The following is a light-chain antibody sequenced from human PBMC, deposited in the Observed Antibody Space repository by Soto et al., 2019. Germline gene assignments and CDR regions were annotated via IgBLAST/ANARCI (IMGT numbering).Light chain of an antibody. CDR3: QKYGSSPWK. Sequence: EIVLTQSPGTLSLSPVERATLSCRSSQSVSSSYLAWYQQKPGQAPRLLIYGASSRATGIPDRFSGSGSGTDFTLTISRLEPEDFAVYYCQKYGSSPWKFGQGTKVDIK. CDR2: GAS. J-gene: IGKJ1*01. CDR1: QSVSSSY. V-gene: IGKV3-20*01.